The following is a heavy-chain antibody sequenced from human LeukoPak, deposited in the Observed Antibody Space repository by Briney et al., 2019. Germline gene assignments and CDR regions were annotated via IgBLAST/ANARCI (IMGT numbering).Heavy chain of an antibody. Sequence: GGSLRLSCAASGFTFSSYGMHWVRQAPGKGLEWVAVISYDGSNKYYADSVKGRFTISGDNSKNTLYLLMNSLRAEDTAVYYCAKAGIQLWLFDYWGQGTLVTVSS. CDR1: GFTFSSYG. CDR3: AKAGIQLWLFDY. CDR2: ISYDGSNK. D-gene: IGHD5-18*01. V-gene: IGHV3-30*18. J-gene: IGHJ4*02.